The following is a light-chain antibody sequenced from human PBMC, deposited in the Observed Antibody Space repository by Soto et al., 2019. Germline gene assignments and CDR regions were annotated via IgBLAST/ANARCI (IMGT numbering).Light chain of an antibody. CDR3: SSSADSNNV. V-gene: IGLV2-8*01. J-gene: IGLJ1*01. CDR1: SSDVGGYNY. CDR2: EVS. Sequence: QSALTQPPSASGSPGQSVTISCTGTSSDVGGYNYVSWYQQHPGKAPKLMIYEVSKRPSGVPDRFSGSKSGNTASLTVSGLQAEDEADYYCSSSADSNNVFGTGTKVTVL.